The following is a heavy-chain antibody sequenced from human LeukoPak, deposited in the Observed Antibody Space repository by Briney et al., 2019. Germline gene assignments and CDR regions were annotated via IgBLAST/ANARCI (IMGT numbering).Heavy chain of an antibody. CDR3: ARYGSGWYFDS. V-gene: IGHV3-21*01. D-gene: IGHD6-19*01. CDR1: GGSISSSSYY. Sequence: ETLSLTCTVSGGSISSSSYYWGWIRQPPGKGLEWVSYISGTTTYIYYADSVKGRFTISRDNAKNSLYLQMNSLGAEDTAVYFCARYGSGWYFDSWGQGTLVTVSS. CDR2: ISGTTTYI. J-gene: IGHJ4*02.